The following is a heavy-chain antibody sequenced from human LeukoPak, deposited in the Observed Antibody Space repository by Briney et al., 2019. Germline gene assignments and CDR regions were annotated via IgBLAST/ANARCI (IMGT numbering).Heavy chain of an antibody. V-gene: IGHV4-59*08. Sequence: PSETLSLTCTVSGGSISSYYWSWTRQPPGKGLEWIGYIYYSGSTNYNPSLKSRVTISVDTSKNQFSLKLSSVTAADTAVYYCARLNHSSGDSRRLSWFDPWGQGTLVTVSS. J-gene: IGHJ5*02. CDR2: IYYSGST. CDR1: GGSISSYY. D-gene: IGHD3-22*01. CDR3: ARLNHSSGDSRRLSWFDP.